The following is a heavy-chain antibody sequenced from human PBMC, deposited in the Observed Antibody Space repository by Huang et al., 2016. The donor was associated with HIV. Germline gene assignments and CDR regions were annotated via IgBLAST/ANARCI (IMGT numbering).Heavy chain of an antibody. Sequence: QVQLVESGGGVVQPGGSLRLSCAASGFTFATYGMHWFRQAPGKGLEVVAFIRSEATDKYYADSVKGRFTASRDNSKNTLFLHMNSLRPEDTALYYCAKIPPLHANLATSGPGPVDYWGQGTLVTVSS. CDR3: AKIPPLHANLATSGPGPVDY. J-gene: IGHJ4*02. D-gene: IGHD6-13*01. CDR1: GFTFATYG. V-gene: IGHV3-30*02. CDR2: IRSEATDK.